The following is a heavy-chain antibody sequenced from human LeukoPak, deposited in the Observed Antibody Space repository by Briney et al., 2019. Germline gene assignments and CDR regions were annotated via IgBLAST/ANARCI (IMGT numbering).Heavy chain of an antibody. Sequence: GGSLRLSCAASGFTFSSYAMSWVRQAPGKGLEWVSTISGNSGSTYFADSVKGRFTISRDNSKNTLYLQMNSLRAEDTAVYYCATRRCSIAACRASSYRCFDFWGKGTTVIVSS. V-gene: IGHV3-23*01. CDR2: ISGNSGST. CDR1: GFTFSSYA. J-gene: IGHJ6*04. CDR3: ATRRCSIAACRASSYRCFDF. D-gene: IGHD2-2*01.